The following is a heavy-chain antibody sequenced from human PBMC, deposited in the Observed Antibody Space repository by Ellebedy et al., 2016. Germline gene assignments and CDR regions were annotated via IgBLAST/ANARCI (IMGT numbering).Heavy chain of an antibody. J-gene: IGHJ4*02. V-gene: IGHV5-51*01. CDR3: ARHESITIFGVVIHPDY. CDR1: GYSFTSYW. Sequence: GESLKISXKGSGYSFTSYWIGWVRQMPGKGLEWMGIIYPGDSDTRYSPSFQGQVTISADKSISTAYLQWSSLKASDTAMYYCARHESITIFGVVIHPDYWGQGTLVTVSS. CDR2: IYPGDSDT. D-gene: IGHD3-3*01.